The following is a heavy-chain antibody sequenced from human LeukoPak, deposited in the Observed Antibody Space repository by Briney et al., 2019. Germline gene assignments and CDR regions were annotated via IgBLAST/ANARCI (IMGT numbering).Heavy chain of an antibody. J-gene: IGHJ4*02. D-gene: IGHD3-9*01. CDR1: GYTFTSYY. CDR3: ARDRGILTGYPLDY. V-gene: IGHV1-46*01. Sequence: ASVKVSCKASGYTFTSYYMHWVRQSSGQGLEWMGIINPSGCSTSYEQKFQGRVTMTRDTSTSTVYMELSSLRSEDTAVYYCARDRGILTGYPLDYWGQGTLVTVSS. CDR2: INPSGCST.